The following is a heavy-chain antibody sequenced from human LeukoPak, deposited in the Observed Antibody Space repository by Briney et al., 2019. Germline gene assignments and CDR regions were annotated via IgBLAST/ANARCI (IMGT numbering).Heavy chain of an antibody. D-gene: IGHD3-10*01. Sequence: GGSLRLSCAASGFTFSSYAMSWVRQAPGKGLEWVSSISSSSSYIYYADSVKGRFTISRDNAKNSLYLQMNSLRAEDTAVYYCARDLRRSGSGSYYSWNGMDVWGQGTTVTVSS. CDR3: ARDLRRSGSGSYYSWNGMDV. J-gene: IGHJ6*02. V-gene: IGHV3-21*01. CDR2: ISSSSSYI. CDR1: GFTFSSYA.